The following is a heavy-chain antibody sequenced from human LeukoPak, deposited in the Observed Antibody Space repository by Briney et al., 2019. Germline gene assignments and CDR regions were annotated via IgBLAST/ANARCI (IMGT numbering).Heavy chain of an antibody. CDR3: ARNRGDPSYFDY. D-gene: IGHD4-17*01. CDR1: GFTFSSYG. J-gene: IGHJ4*02. CDR2: ISTSSSYI. V-gene: IGHV3-21*01. Sequence: GRSLRLSCAASGFTFSSYGMNWVRQAPGKGLEWVSSISTSSSYIYYADSVKGRFTISRNNPKNSLYLQMNSLRAEDTAVYYCARNRGDPSYFDYWGQGTLVTVSS.